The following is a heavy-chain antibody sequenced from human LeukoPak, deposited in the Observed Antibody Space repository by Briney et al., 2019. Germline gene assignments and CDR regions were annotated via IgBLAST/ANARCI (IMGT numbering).Heavy chain of an antibody. D-gene: IGHD2-2*01. Sequence: GASVKVSCKASGGTFSSYTIRWVRQAPGQGLEWMGRIIPILGIANYAQKFQGRVTITADKSTSTAYMELSSLRSEDTAVYYCARVYLGYCSSTSCYYLDPWSQGTLVTVSS. V-gene: IGHV1-69*02. CDR1: GGTFSSYT. CDR3: ARVYLGYCSSTSCYYLDP. CDR2: IIPILGIA. J-gene: IGHJ5*02.